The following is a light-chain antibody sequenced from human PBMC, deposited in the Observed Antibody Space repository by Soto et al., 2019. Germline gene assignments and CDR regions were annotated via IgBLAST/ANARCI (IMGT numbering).Light chain of an antibody. J-gene: IGLJ1*01. CDR3: SSYTTSSTRV. V-gene: IGLV2-14*01. CDR1: SSDIGIYKY. Sequence: QSALTQPASVSWSPGQSIAISCTGSSSDIGIYKYVSWYQQHPGKVPKLIIYEVSNRPSGVSNRFSGSKSGNTASLTISGLQAEDEADYYCSSYTTSSTRVFGTGTKLTVL. CDR2: EVS.